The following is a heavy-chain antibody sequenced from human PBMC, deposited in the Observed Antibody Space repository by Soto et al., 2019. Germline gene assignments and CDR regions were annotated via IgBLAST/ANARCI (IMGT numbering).Heavy chain of an antibody. Sequence: GGSLRLSCAASWFTFTRYSMNWVRQAPGKGLEWVSSISSTTNYIYYGDSMKGRFTISRDNAKNSLYLEMNSLRAEDTAVYYSARESEDLTSNFDYWGQGTLVTVSS. CDR2: ISSTTNYI. J-gene: IGHJ4*02. CDR3: ARESEDLTSNFDY. CDR1: WFTFTRYS. V-gene: IGHV3-21*06.